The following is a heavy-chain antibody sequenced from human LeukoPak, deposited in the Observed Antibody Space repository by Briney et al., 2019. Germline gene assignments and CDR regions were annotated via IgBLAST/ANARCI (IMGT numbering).Heavy chain of an antibody. CDR3: ACRGYYDSSGYYYAWFDP. CDR1: GFTFSSYS. CDR2: ISSSSSTI. J-gene: IGHJ5*02. V-gene: IGHV3-48*01. Sequence: GGSLRLSCAASGFTFSSYSVNWVRQAPGKGLEWVSYISSSSSTIYYADSVKGRFTIYRDNSKNTLYLQMNSLRAEDTAVYYCACRGYYDSSGYYYAWFDPWGQGALVTVSS. D-gene: IGHD3-22*01.